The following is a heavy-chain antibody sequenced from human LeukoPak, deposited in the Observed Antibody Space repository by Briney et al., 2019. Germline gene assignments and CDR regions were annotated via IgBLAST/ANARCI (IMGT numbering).Heavy chain of an antibody. CDR3: AKVGSYGSGIWQSYYGMDV. D-gene: IGHD3-10*01. CDR2: ISGSGGST. CDR1: GFTFSSYA. Sequence: QPGGSLRLSCAASGFTFSSYAMSWVRQAPGKGLEWVSAISGSGGSTYYADSVKGRFTISRDNSKNTLYLQMNSLRAEDTAVYYCAKVGSYGSGIWQSYYGMDVWGQGTTVTVSS. J-gene: IGHJ6*02. V-gene: IGHV3-23*01.